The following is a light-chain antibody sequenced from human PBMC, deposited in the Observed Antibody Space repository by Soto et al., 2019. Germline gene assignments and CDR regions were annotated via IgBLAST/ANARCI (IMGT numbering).Light chain of an antibody. CDR1: SSDVGLYNY. Sequence: QSALTQPASVSGSPGQSITISCTGTSSDVGLYNYVSWYQQYPGKAPKLMIFEVSNRPSGVSNRFSASKSGNTASLTISGFQAEAEADYDCISYTTSSTSYVFGTGTKVTVL. CDR3: ISYTTSSTSYV. V-gene: IGLV2-14*01. CDR2: EVS. J-gene: IGLJ1*01.